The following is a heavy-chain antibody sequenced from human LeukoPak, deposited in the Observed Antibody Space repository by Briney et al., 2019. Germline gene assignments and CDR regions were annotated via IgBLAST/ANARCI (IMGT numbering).Heavy chain of an antibody. D-gene: IGHD6-13*01. V-gene: IGHV3-7*01. CDR1: GFTFSSYW. Sequence: PGGSLRLSCAVSGFTFSSYWMNWVRQAPGKGLEWVASIKQDGGEKSYVDSVKGRFTISRVNAKNSLYLQMSSLRAEDTAVYYCARDGTAAGLYFDLWGQGTLVTVSS. CDR3: ARDGTAAGLYFDL. CDR2: IKQDGGEK. J-gene: IGHJ4*01.